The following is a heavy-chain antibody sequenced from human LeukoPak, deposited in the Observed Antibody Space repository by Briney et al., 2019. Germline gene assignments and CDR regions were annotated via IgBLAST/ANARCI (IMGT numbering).Heavy chain of an antibody. CDR2: IYYSGST. CDR1: GGSISSGDYY. V-gene: IGHV4-30-4*01. D-gene: IGHD3-22*01. CDR3: ASTSREYCYDSSGKLSFDY. J-gene: IGHJ4*02. Sequence: SETLSLTRTVSGGSISSGDYYWSWIRQPPGKGLEWIGYIYYSGSTYYNPSLKSRVTISVDTSKNQFSLKLSSVTAADTAVYYCASTSREYCYDSSGKLSFDYWGQGTLVTVSS.